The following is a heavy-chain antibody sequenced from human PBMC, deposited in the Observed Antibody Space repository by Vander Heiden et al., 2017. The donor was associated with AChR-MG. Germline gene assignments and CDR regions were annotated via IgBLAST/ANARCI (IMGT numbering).Heavy chain of an antibody. CDR2: IHGSGGTT. D-gene: IGHD3-16*01. Sequence: EVHLLESGGGLVQPGGSLRLSGAASRSNFSSNAMSWVRQAPGRGLEWVSTIHGSGGTTFYADSVKGRFTISRDDSKSTLYLEMKSLRAEDTAVYYCAREEWGYFDYWGQGTLVTVSS. J-gene: IGHJ4*02. CDR3: AREEWGYFDY. CDR1: RSNFSSNA. V-gene: IGHV3-23*01.